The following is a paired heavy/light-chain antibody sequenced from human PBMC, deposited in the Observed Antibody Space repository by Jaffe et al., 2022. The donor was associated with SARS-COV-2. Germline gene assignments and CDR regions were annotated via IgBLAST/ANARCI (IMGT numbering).Heavy chain of an antibody. Sequence: QVQLQESGPGLVKPSQTLSLTCTVSGGSISSGNYFWSWIRQPAGKGLEWIGRIYTSGSTHYSPSLKSRVTISVDTSKNQFSLELGSVTAADTAVYYCASYTGTYTGGYYFNCWGQGTLVTVSS. D-gene: IGHD1-26*01. V-gene: IGHV4-61*02. CDR2: IYTSGST. CDR1: GGSISSGNYF. J-gene: IGHJ4*02. CDR3: ASYTGTYTGGYYFNC.
Light chain of an antibody. Sequence: QSALTQPPSVSAAPGQKVTISCSGSSSNIGNSYVSWYQQLPGTAPKLLIYESNKRPSGIPDRFSGSKSGTSATLGITGLQTGDEADYYCGTWDTSLSAFYVFGTGTKVTVL. J-gene: IGLJ1*01. V-gene: IGLV1-51*02. CDR1: SSNIGNSY. CDR2: ESN. CDR3: GTWDTSLSAFYV.